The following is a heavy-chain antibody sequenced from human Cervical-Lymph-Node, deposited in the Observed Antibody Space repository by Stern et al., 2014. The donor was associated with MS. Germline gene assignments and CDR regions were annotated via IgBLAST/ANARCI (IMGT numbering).Heavy chain of an antibody. V-gene: IGHV1-18*01. D-gene: IGHD2-15*01. CDR3: ARGLLGSENAVDI. CDR1: GYTFNRYG. J-gene: IGHJ3*02. CDR2: ISSYDVTT. Sequence: VSLVESGAEVKKPGASVKVSCKASGYTFNRYGISWVRQAPGQGLERMGGISSYDVTTNYAQKLQGRVTMTPDTSTSTAYMELRILRSDDTAVYYCARGLLGSENAVDIWGQGTMVTVPS.